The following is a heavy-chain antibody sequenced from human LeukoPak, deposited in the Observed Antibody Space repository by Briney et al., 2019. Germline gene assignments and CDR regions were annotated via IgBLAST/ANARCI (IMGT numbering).Heavy chain of an antibody. CDR1: GFTFSSYA. Sequence: GRSLRLSCAASGFTFSSYAMHWVRQAPGKGLESVAVISYDGSNKYYADSVKGRFTISRDNSKNTLYLQMNSLRAEDTAVYYCARDSSGPLGTSYYYYYYGMDVWGQGTTVTVSS. CDR3: ARDSSGPLGTSYYYYYYGMDV. J-gene: IGHJ6*02. CDR2: ISYDGSNK. V-gene: IGHV3-30-3*01. D-gene: IGHD6-19*01.